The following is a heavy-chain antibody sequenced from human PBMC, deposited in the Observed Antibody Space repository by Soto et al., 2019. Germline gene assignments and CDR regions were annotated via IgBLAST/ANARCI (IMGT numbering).Heavy chain of an antibody. J-gene: IGHJ5*02. Sequence: ASVKVSCKASGYTFTSYGISWVRQAPGQGLEWMGWISAYNGNTNYAQKLQGRVTMATDTSTSTVYMELSSLRSEDTAVYYCARDKGVDYYDSSYNWFDPWGQGTLVTVSS. CDR1: GYTFTSYG. CDR2: ISAYNGNT. V-gene: IGHV1-18*04. D-gene: IGHD3-22*01. CDR3: ARDKGVDYYDSSYNWFDP.